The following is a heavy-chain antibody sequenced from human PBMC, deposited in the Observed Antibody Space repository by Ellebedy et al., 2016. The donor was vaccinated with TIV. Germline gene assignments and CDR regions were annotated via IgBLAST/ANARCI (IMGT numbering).Heavy chain of an antibody. CDR1: GFSFRSYW. CDR2: LRQDGNEK. V-gene: IGHV3-7*01. J-gene: IGHJ5*02. Sequence: PGGSLRLSCTASGFSFRSYWMTWVRQAPGKGLEWVANLRQDGNEKYYLDSVKGRFTISRDNAKNSLYLQLNSLRVEDTAVYYCARRGSYGDYAVQVNNWFDRWGQGTLVTV. D-gene: IGHD4-17*01. CDR3: ARRGSYGDYAVQVNNWFDR.